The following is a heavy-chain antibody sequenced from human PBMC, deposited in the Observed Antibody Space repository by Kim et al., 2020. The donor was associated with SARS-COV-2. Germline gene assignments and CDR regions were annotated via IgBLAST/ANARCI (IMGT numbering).Heavy chain of an antibody. CDR3: ANGDILTGYSFDY. V-gene: IGHV3-23*01. D-gene: IGHD3-9*01. CDR2: ISGSGGST. J-gene: IGHJ4*02. CDR1: GFTFSSYA. Sequence: GGSLRLSCAASGFTFSSYAMSWVRQAPGKGLEWVSAISGSGGSTYYADSVKGRFTISRDNSKNTLYLQMNSLRAEDTAVYYCANGDILTGYSFDYWGQGTLVTVSS.